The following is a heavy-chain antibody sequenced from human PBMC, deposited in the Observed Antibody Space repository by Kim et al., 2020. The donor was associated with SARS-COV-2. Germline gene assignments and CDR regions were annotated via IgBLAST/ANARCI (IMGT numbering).Heavy chain of an antibody. J-gene: IGHJ4*02. D-gene: IGHD1-20*01. CDR1: GLNFNVEF. CDR3: TNIRYGQVDY. Sequence: GWSLRLSCAASGLNFNVEFMSWVRQAPGKGLEWISYISNSGHYANYADSVQGRFTISRDNAQNSLHLQMNNLRAEDTAIYYCTNIRYGQVDYWGQGTLVT. V-gene: IGHV3-11*03. CDR2: ISNSGHYA.